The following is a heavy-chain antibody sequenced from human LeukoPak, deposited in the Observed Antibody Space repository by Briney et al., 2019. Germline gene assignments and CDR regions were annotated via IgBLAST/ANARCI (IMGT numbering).Heavy chain of an antibody. V-gene: IGHV3-30*04. J-gene: IGHJ4*02. CDR2: ISYDGSNK. CDR1: GFTFSSYA. D-gene: IGHD2-21*01. Sequence: PGGSLRLSCAASGFTFSSYAMHWVRQAPGKGLEWVAVISYDGSNKYYADSMKGRFTISRDNSKNTLYLQMNSLRAEDTAVYYCARDRDWAFDYWGQGILVTVSS. CDR3: ARDRDWAFDY.